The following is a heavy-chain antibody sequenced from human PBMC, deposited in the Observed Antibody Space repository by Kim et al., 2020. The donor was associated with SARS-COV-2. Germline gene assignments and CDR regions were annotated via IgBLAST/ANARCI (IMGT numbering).Heavy chain of an antibody. V-gene: IGHV4-34*01. J-gene: IGHJ6*02. Sequence: SETLSLTCAVYGGSFSGYYWSWIRQPPGKGLEWIGEINHSGSTNYNPSLKSRVTISVDTSKNQFSLKLSSVTAADTAVYYCASGMVRGVSTTYYYYYYGMDVWGQGTTVTVSS. CDR3: ASGMVRGVSTTYYYYYYGMDV. CDR2: INHSGST. CDR1: GGSFSGYY. D-gene: IGHD3-10*01.